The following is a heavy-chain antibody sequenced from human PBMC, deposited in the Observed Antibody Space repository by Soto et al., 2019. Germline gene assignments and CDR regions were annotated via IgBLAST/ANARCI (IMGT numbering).Heavy chain of an antibody. J-gene: IGHJ4*02. CDR3: ARVNRGAFDH. CDR2: VFYTGST. Sequence: QVQLQESGPGLVKPSQTLSLTCTVSGGSIHDYYWVWIRQPPGKGLEWIGSVFYTGSTDYNPSLKSRVTLALATSKNQFSLNLSSVPAADTAVYYCARVNRGAFDHWGQGALVTVSS. CDR1: GGSIHDYY. V-gene: IGHV4-59*12.